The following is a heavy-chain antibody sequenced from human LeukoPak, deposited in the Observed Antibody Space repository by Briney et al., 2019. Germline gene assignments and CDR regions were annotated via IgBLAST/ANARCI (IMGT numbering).Heavy chain of an antibody. CDR3: ARAFYYDTSGYWGYFDY. CDR2: MNPNSGNT. D-gene: IGHD3-22*01. Sequence: ASVKVSCKASGYTFNSYDINWVRQATGQGLEWMGWMNPNSGNTGYAQKLQGRDTMTRNTSMGTAYMELSSLRSEDTAVYYCARAFYYDTSGYWGYFDYWGQGTLVTVSS. V-gene: IGHV1-8*01. CDR1: GYTFNSYD. J-gene: IGHJ4*02.